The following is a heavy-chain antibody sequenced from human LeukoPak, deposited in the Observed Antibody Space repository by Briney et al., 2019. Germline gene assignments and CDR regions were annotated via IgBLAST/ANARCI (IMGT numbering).Heavy chain of an antibody. CDR2: IKQDGSEK. J-gene: IGHJ4*02. Sequence: GGSLRLSCAASGFTFNNYWMSWVRQAPGKGLEWVANIKQDGSEKYYVDSVKGRFTISRDNAKNSLYLQMNSLRAEDTAVYYCAPRGRGYWGQGTLSPSPQ. V-gene: IGHV3-7*01. CDR1: GFTFNNYW. CDR3: APRGRGY.